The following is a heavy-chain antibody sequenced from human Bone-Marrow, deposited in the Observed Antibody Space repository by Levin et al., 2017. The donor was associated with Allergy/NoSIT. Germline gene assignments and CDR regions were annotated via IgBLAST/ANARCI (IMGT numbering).Heavy chain of an antibody. Sequence: RSGGSLRLSCEVSGFNFRSHPMHWVRQAPGKGLQWVALISYDGRNQYYSDSVKGRFTISRDTSQNILYLQMDSLRTEDTAVYYCARDVSGYHRGYLDVWGRGTLLTVSS. V-gene: IGHV3-30*04. CDR1: GFNFRSHP. J-gene: IGHJ4*03. CDR3: ARDVSGYHRGYLDV. D-gene: IGHD5-12*01. CDR2: ISYDGRNQ.